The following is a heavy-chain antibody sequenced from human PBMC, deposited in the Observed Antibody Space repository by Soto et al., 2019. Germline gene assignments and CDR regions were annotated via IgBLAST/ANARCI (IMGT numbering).Heavy chain of an antibody. J-gene: IGHJ4*02. CDR1: GYTFTGYY. V-gene: IGHV1-2*04. CDR3: ARSYSSSNYYFDY. D-gene: IGHD6-13*01. CDR2: INPNRGGT. Sequence: QVQLVQSGAEVKKPGAAVKVSCKASGYTFTGYYIHWVRQAPGQGLAWMGWINPNRGGTNYAQKSQGWVTMPRDTSISTAYMELRRLRSDYTSVYYCARSYSSSNYYFDYWGQGTLVTVSS.